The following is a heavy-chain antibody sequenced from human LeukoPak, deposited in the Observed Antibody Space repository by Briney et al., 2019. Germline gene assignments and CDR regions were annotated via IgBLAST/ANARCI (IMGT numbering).Heavy chain of an antibody. CDR2: ISWNSGSI. Sequence: GGSLRLSCAASGFTFSSYSMNWVRQAPGKGLEWVSGISWNSGSIGYADSAKGRFTISRDNAKNSLYLQMNSLRAEDTALYYCAKDNYYASGSSDYWGQGTLVSVSS. D-gene: IGHD3-10*01. J-gene: IGHJ4*02. CDR1: GFTFSSYS. V-gene: IGHV3-9*01. CDR3: AKDNYYASGSSDY.